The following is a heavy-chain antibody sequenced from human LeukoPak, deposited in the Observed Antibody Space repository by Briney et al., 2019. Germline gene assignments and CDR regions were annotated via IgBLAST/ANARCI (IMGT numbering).Heavy chain of an antibody. J-gene: IGHJ4*02. D-gene: IGHD3-10*01. CDR3: ARDQDASESFQYYFDY. CDR2: ISSSSSTI. V-gene: IGHV3-48*01. CDR1: GFTFSSYS. Sequence: QAGGSLRLSCAASGFTFSSYSMNWVRQAPGKGLEWVSYISSSSSTIYYADSVKGRFAISRDNSKNTLYLQMNSLRAEDTAVYYCARDQDASESFQYYFDYWGQGTLVTVSS.